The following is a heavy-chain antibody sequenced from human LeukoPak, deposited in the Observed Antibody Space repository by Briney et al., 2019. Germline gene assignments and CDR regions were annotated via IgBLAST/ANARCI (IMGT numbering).Heavy chain of an antibody. CDR2: INARGDT. D-gene: IGHD2-2*01. J-gene: IGHJ5*02. Sequence: SETLSLTCAVYGWSFNDYYWNWIRQPPGKGLEWIGEINARGDTNFNPSLKSRVTISVDTTKGQFSLRLTSMIAADTAVYYCARGQVPAARGYNWFDPWGQGTLVTVPS. CDR3: ARGQVPAARGYNWFDP. CDR1: GWSFNDYY. V-gene: IGHV4-34*01.